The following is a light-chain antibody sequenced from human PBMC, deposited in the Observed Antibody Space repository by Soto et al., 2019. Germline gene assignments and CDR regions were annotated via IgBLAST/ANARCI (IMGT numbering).Light chain of an antibody. CDR1: SSDVGGYNY. CDR2: DVN. J-gene: IGLJ1*01. V-gene: IGLV2-11*01. Sequence: QSALTQPPSVSGSPGQSVTISCTGTSSDVGGYNYVSWYQQHPGKVPKPMIYDVNKRPSGVPDRFSGYKSGNTASLTISGLQAEDEADYYCSSYAGSYTYVFGTGTKVTVL. CDR3: SSYAGSYTYV.